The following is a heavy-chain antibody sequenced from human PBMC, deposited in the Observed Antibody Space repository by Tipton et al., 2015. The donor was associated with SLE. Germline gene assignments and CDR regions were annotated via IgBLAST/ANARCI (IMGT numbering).Heavy chain of an antibody. V-gene: IGHV3-30*03. CDR1: GFTFSSYG. CDR2: ISYDGSNK. D-gene: IGHD7-27*01. J-gene: IGHJ4*02. Sequence: SLRLSCAASGFTFSSYGMHWVRQAPGKGLEWVAVISYDGSNKYYADSVKGRFTISRDNSKNTLYLQMNSLRAEDTAVYYCASQTGVDYWGQGTLVTVSS. CDR3: ASQTGVDY.